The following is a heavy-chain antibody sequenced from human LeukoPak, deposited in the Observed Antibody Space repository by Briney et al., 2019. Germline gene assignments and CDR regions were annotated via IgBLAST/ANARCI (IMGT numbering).Heavy chain of an antibody. J-gene: IGHJ4*02. CDR3: ARGESGSYSDY. V-gene: IGHV1-18*04. Sequence: ASVKVSCKASGYTFTGYYMHWVRQAPGQGLEWMGWISAYNGNTNYAQKLQGRVTMTTDTSTSTAYMELRSLRSDDTAVYYCARGESGSYSDYWGQGTLVTVSS. CDR1: GYTFTGYY. CDR2: ISAYNGNT. D-gene: IGHD1-26*01.